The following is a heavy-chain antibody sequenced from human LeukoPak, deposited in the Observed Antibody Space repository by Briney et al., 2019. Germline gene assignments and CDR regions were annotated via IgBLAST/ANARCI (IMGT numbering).Heavy chain of an antibody. CDR2: ISYDGSNK. CDR3: ARDPRRDGYNSAFDI. V-gene: IGHV3-30*01. J-gene: IGHJ3*02. CDR1: GFTYSSYA. D-gene: IGHD5-24*01. Sequence: GGSLRLSCAASGFTYSSYAMHWVRQAPGKGLEWVAVISYDGSNKYYADSEKGRFTISRDNSQNTLYLQMNSLRAEDTAVYYCARDPRRDGYNSAFDIWGQGTMVTVSS.